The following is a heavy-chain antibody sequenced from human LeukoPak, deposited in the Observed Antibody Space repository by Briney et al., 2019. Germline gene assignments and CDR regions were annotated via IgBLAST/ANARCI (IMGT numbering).Heavy chain of an antibody. J-gene: IGHJ4*02. CDR3: AKGSTEAVN. V-gene: IGHV3-23*01. CDR1: GFTFSSYV. CDR2: ISGSAGST. Sequence: GGSLRLSCAASGFTFSSYVMTWVRQAPGKGLEWVSSISGSAGSTYYADTVKGRFTISRDNSKNTLSLQMNSLRAEDTAIYYCAKGSTEAVNWGQGTLVTVSS. D-gene: IGHD4-17*01.